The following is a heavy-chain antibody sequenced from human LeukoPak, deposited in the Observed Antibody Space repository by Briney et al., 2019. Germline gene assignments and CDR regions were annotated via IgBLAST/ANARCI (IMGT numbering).Heavy chain of an antibody. Sequence: GGSLRLSCAASGFTFSSYSMNWVRQAPGKGLEWVSYISSSSSTIYYADSVKGRFTISRDNAKNSLYLQMNSLRAEDTAVYFCARVGRSSGDAFDIWGQGTMVTVSS. J-gene: IGHJ3*02. CDR2: ISSSSSTI. CDR1: GFTFSSYS. D-gene: IGHD6-25*01. CDR3: ARVGRSSGDAFDI. V-gene: IGHV3-48*04.